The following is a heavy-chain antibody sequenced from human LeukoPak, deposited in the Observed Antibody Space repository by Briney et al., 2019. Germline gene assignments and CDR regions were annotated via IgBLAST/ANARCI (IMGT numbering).Heavy chain of an antibody. V-gene: IGHV4-34*01. J-gene: IGHJ4*02. Sequence: SETLSLTCAVYGGSFSGYYWSWIRQPPGKGLEWIGEINHSGSTNYNPSLKSRVTISVDTSKNQFSLKLSSVTAADTAVYYCARELSHPGSYIDYWGQGTLVTVSS. CDR3: ARELSHPGSYIDY. CDR2: INHSGST. D-gene: IGHD1-26*01. CDR1: GGSFSGYY.